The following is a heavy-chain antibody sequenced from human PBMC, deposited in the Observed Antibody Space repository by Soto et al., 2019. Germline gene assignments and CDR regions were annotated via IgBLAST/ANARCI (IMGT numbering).Heavy chain of an antibody. CDR3: AKDLRAAAAAYYFVY. CDR2: ISGSGGST. D-gene: IGHD6-13*01. Sequence: EVQLLESGGGLVQPGGSLRLSCAASGFTFSSYAMSWVRQAPGKGLEWVSAISGSGGSTYYAVSVKGRFSISRDNSKNTRDLQMNSLRAEDTAVYYCAKDLRAAAAAYYFVYWCQDTLVTVSS. J-gene: IGHJ4*02. V-gene: IGHV3-23*01. CDR1: GFTFSSYA.